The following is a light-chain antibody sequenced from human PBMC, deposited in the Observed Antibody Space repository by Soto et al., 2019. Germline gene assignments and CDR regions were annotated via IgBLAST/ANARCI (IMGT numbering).Light chain of an antibody. Sequence: SVLTQPRSVSGSPGQSVTISCTESSSDVGAYNYVSWYQQHPGKAPKLMIYDVTKRPSGVPDRFSGSKSGNTASLTISGLQAEDEADYYCSSYAGILYVFGTGTKVTVL. V-gene: IGLV2-11*01. J-gene: IGLJ1*01. CDR3: SSYAGILYV. CDR2: DVT. CDR1: SSDVGAYNY.